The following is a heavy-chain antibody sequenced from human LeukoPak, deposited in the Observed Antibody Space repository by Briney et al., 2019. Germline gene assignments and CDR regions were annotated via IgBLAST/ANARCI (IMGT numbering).Heavy chain of an antibody. D-gene: IGHD2-21*02. CDR1: GNSISSYY. J-gene: IGHJ4*02. CDR3: ARQGRGDIVVVTAIDY. Sequence: SETLSLTCTVSGNSISSYYWNWIRQPPGKGLEWIGSIYYSGSTYYNPSLKSRVTISVDTSKNQFSLKLSSVTAADTAVYYCARQGRGDIVVVTAIDYWGQGTLVTVSS. CDR2: IYYSGST. V-gene: IGHV4-59*05.